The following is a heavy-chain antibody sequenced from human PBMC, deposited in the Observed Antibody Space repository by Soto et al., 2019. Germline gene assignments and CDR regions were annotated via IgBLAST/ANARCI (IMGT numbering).Heavy chain of an antibody. J-gene: IGHJ6*02. D-gene: IGHD6-13*01. CDR2: ISSSSSYI. Sequence: EVQLVESGGGLVKPGGSLRLSCAASGFTFSSYSMNWVRQAPGKGLEWVSSISSSSSYIYYADSVKGRFTISRDNAKNSLYLQMTSLRAEDTAVYYCASWSYSSSWYAHYYYYGMDVWGQGTTVTVSS. CDR3: ASWSYSSSWYAHYYYYGMDV. V-gene: IGHV3-21*01. CDR1: GFTFSSYS.